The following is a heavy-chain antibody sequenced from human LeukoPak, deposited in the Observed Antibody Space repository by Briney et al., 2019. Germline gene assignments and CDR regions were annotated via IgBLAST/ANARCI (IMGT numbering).Heavy chain of an antibody. CDR1: GFTVSSNY. J-gene: IGHJ6*04. V-gene: IGHV3-53*01. D-gene: IGHD3-10*01. CDR2: IYSGGST. Sequence: GGSLRLSCAASGFTVSSNYMSWVGQAPGKGLEGVSVIYSGGSTYYADSVKGRFTISRDNSKNTLYLQMNSLRAEDTAVYYCARDMGSFGMDVWGKGTTVTVSS. CDR3: ARDMGSFGMDV.